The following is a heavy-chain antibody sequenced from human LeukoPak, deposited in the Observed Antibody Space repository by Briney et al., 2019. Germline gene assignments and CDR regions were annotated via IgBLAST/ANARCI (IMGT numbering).Heavy chain of an antibody. CDR2: IYETGSS. CDR3: ARHAGENTAMAWDYYYYMDV. Sequence: SETLSLTCTVSGGSINSISHCLAWIRQPPGKGLELIGTIYETGSSYYNPSPNSRVTISVDTSKNQFSLKLSSVTAADTAVYYCARHAGENTAMAWDYYYYMDVWGKGTTVTVSS. V-gene: IGHV4-39*01. D-gene: IGHD5-18*01. CDR1: GGSINSISHC. J-gene: IGHJ6*03.